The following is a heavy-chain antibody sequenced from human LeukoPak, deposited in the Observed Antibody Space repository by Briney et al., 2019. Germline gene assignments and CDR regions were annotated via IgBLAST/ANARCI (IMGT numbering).Heavy chain of an antibody. J-gene: IGHJ4*02. CDR2: IYYSGST. Sequence: SVTLSLTCTVSGGSISSGDYYWSWIRQPPGKGLEWIGYIYYSGSTYYNPSLKSRVTMSVDTSKNQFSLKLSSVTAADTAVYYCARDRQPGIAVAGIDYFDYWGQGTLVTVSS. CDR3: ARDRQPGIAVAGIDYFDY. V-gene: IGHV4-30-4*08. CDR1: GGSISSGDYY. D-gene: IGHD6-19*01.